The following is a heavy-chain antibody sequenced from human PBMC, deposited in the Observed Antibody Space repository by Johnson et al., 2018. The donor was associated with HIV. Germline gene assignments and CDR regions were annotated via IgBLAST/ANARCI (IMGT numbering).Heavy chain of an antibody. D-gene: IGHD3-16*01. CDR2: IYSGGST. CDR1: GFTFSDYY. CDR3: TTERLQKVLRAFDI. V-gene: IGHV3-66*01. Sequence: VQLVESGGGVVQPGRSLKLSCAASGFTFSDYYMSWIRQAPGKGLEWVSVIYSGGSTYYADSVKGRFTISRDNSKNTLYLQMNRLKTEDTAVYYCTTERLQKVLRAFDIWGQGTMVTVSS. J-gene: IGHJ3*02.